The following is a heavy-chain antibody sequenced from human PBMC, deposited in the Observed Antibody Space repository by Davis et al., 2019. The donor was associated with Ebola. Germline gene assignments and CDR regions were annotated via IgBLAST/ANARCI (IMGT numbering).Heavy chain of an antibody. CDR2: TYFNSRWYY. Sequence: PSETLSLTCAISGDSMSRNIPAWNWIRQSPSRGLEWLGRTYFNSRWYYDYAVSVKSRITINPDTSKNQFSLHLNSVTPEDTAVYYCAKGWLRSGFDYWGQGTLVIVSS. J-gene: IGHJ4*02. V-gene: IGHV6-1*01. D-gene: IGHD5-12*01. CDR1: GDSMSRNIPA. CDR3: AKGWLRSGFDY.